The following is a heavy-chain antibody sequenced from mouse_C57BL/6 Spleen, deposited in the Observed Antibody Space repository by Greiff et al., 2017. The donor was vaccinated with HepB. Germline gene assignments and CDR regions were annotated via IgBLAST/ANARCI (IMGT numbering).Heavy chain of an antibody. CDR3: ARSRERYDGSYYFDY. J-gene: IGHJ2*01. D-gene: IGHD2-3*01. V-gene: IGHV1-12*01. Sequence: LQQSGAELVRPGASVKMSCKASGYTFTSYNMHWVKQTPRQGLEWIGAIYPGNGDTSYNQKFKGKATLTVDKSSSTAYMQLSSLTSEDSAVYFCARSRERYDGSYYFDYWGKGTTLTVSS. CDR2: IYPGNGDT. CDR1: GYTFTSYN.